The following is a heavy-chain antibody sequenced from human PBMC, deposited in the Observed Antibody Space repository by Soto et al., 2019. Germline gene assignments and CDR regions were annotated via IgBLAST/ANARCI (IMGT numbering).Heavy chain of an antibody. J-gene: IGHJ4*02. CDR2: ISSSSSYT. CDR3: ARGDCSTSCYIGY. CDR1: GFTFSDYY. D-gene: IGHD2-2*02. Sequence: GGSLRLSCAASGFTFSDYYMSWIRQAPGKGLEWVSYISSSSSYTNYADSVKGRFTISRDNAKDSLYLQMNSLRVEDTAVYYCARGDCSTSCYIGYWGQGALVTVSS. V-gene: IGHV3-11*06.